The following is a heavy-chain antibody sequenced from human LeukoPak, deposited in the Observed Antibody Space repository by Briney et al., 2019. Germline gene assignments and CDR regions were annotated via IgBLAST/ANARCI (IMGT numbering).Heavy chain of an antibody. D-gene: IGHD4-17*01. CDR2: IYYSGST. CDR3: AREYGDSVAGVFYFDY. J-gene: IGHJ4*02. CDR1: GGSISSYY. Sequence: SETLSLTCTVSGGSISSYYWSWIRQPPGKGLEWIGYIYYSGSTNYNPSLKSRVTISVDTSKNQFSLKLSSVTAADTAVYYCAREYGDSVAGVFYFDYWGQGTLITVSS. V-gene: IGHV4-59*01.